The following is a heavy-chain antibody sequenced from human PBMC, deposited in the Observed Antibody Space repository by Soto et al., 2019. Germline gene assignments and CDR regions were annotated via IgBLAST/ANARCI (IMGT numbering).Heavy chain of an antibody. CDR1: GITFTDYW. CDR2: INQEGDER. D-gene: IGHD3-10*01. J-gene: IGHJ4*02. CDR3: ARDLLIRGH. V-gene: IGHV3-7*03. Sequence: GGSLRLSCVASGITFTDYWMTWVRQPPGKGLEWVANINQEGDERNYVDSVRGRFTISRDNAKNSLFLQMNSLRAEDTAVYFCARDLLIRGHWGQGTLVTVSS.